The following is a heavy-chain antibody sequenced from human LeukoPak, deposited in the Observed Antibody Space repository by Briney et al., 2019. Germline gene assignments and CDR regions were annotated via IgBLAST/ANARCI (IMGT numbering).Heavy chain of an antibody. CDR3: ARFSSIAAAFDY. D-gene: IGHD6-13*01. V-gene: IGHV4-59*10. CDR1: GGSFSSYY. CDR2: IYTSGTT. Sequence: PSETLSLTCAVYGGSFSSYYWSWIRQPAGKGLEWIGRIYTSGTTHYNPSLKSRVTMSVDTSKNQFSLNLSSVTAADTAVYYCARFSSIAAAFDYWGLGTLVTVSS. J-gene: IGHJ4*02.